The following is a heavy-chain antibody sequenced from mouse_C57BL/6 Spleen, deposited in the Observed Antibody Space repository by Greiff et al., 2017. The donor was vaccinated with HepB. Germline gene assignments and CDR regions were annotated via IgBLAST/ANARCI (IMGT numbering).Heavy chain of an antibody. CDR3: ARGNYGNPWYFDV. CDR1: GYTFTSYW. D-gene: IGHD2-1*01. Sequence: QVQLQQSGAELVKPGASVKMSCKASGYTFTSYWITWVKQRPGQGLEWIGDIYPGSGSTNYNEKFKSKATLTVDTSSSTAYMQLSSLTSEDSAVYYCARGNYGNPWYFDVWGTGTTVTVSS. V-gene: IGHV1-55*01. CDR2: IYPGSGST. J-gene: IGHJ1*03.